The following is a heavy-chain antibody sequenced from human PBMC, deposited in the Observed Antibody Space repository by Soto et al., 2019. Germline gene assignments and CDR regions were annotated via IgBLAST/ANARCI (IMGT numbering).Heavy chain of an antibody. CDR2: IFWNDYK. J-gene: IGHJ4*02. D-gene: IGHD2-21*01. V-gene: IGHV2-5*01. CDR3: ARRGEQASQPFDS. CDR1: GFSLSTSGVG. Sequence: QITLKESGPTLVKPTQTLTLTCAFSGFSLSTSGVGVGWIRQPPGKALEWLAVIFWNDYKRYSPFVKSRLIITKDPTRNQVVLTKTNMDPVDTGTYYCARRGEQASQPFDSWGQGSLVTVS.